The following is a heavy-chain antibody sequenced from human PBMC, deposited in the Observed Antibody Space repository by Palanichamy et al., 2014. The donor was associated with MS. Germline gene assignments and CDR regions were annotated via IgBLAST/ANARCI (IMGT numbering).Heavy chain of an antibody. V-gene: IGHV3-23*01. CDR1: GFTFSSYA. D-gene: IGHD6-25*01. J-gene: IGHJ6*02. Sequence: QLLEVWGRAWYSLGGPVRLSCAASGFTFSSYAMSWVRPGVQGRGLEWVSAISGSGGSTYYADSVKGRFTISRDDSKNTLYLQMNSLRAEDTAVYYCAKTRAAPYYYYGMDVWGQGTTVTVSS. CDR2: ISGSGGST. CDR3: AKTRAAPYYYYGMDV.